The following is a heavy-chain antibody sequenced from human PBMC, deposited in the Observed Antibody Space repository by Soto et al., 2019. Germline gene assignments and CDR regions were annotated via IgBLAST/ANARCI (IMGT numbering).Heavy chain of an antibody. V-gene: IGHV4-39*01. Sequence: QLQLQESGPGLVKPSETLSLTCTVSGGSISSSSYYWGWIRQPPGKGLEWIGSIYYSGSTYYNPSHKSRFTISVETSQNRFPLKLSSVTAADTSVYCGARSVQGDYVHDYWDQGTLVTV. CDR3: ARSVQGDYVHDY. CDR1: GGSISSSSYY. CDR2: IYYSGST. D-gene: IGHD4-17*01. J-gene: IGHJ4*02.